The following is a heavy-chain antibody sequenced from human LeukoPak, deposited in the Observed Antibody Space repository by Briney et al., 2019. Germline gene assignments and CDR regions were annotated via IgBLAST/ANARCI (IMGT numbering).Heavy chain of an antibody. CDR2: IGSTSETV. CDR1: GFTFRSYG. D-gene: IGHD3-22*01. Sequence: GGSLRLSCSASGFTFRSYGMNWFRQAPGKGLEWVSYIGSTSETVYYADSVKGRFTISRDNSKNTLYLQMNSLRAEDTAVYYCAKGSHSITMIVVARGAFDIWGQGTMVTVSS. J-gene: IGHJ3*02. CDR3: AKGSHSITMIVVARGAFDI. V-gene: IGHV3-48*01.